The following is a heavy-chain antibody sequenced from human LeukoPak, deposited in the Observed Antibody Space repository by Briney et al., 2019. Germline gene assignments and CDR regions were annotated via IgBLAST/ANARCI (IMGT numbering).Heavy chain of an antibody. J-gene: IGHJ3*02. CDR3: ARDYSFSPPLDLDLLRYFDI. CDR1: GFTFNTYA. V-gene: IGHV3-23*01. Sequence: GGSLRLSCAASGFTFNTYAMTWVRQAPGKGLEWVSGISSNGDSTYYADSVKGRLTISRDNSKNTLYLQMNSLRADDMAVYYCARDYSFSPPLDLDLLRYFDIWGQGTMVTVSS. D-gene: IGHD3/OR15-3a*01. CDR2: ISSNGDST.